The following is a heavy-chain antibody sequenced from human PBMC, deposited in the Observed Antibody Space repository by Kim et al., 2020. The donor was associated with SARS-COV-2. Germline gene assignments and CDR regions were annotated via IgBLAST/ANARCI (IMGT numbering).Heavy chain of an antibody. V-gene: IGHV4-39*01. CDR1: GGSISSSSYY. CDR3: ARQGRRVTTRSGYYYGMDV. CDR2: IYYSGST. J-gene: IGHJ6*02. Sequence: SETLSLTCTVSGGSISSSSYYWGWIRQPPGKGLEWIGSIYYSGSTYYNPSLKSRVTISVDTSKNQFSLKLSSVTAADTAVYYCARQGRRVTTRSGYYYGMDVWGQGTTVTVSS. D-gene: IGHD4-17*01.